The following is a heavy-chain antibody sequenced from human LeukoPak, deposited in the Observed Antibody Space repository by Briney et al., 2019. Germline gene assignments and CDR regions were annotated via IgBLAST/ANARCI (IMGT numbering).Heavy chain of an antibody. CDR3: ARGEYYYDSSGYYTLRRNWFDP. CDR2: IFHTGST. J-gene: IGHJ5*02. CDR1: GASISHYY. Sequence: SETLSLTCSVSGASISHYYWNWIRQTPGKGLEWIGYIFHTGSTNYNPSLQSRVTISVDTSKNQFSLKLRSVTAADTAVYYCARGEYYYDSSGYYTLRRNWFDPWGQGTLVTVSS. V-gene: IGHV4-59*01. D-gene: IGHD3-22*01.